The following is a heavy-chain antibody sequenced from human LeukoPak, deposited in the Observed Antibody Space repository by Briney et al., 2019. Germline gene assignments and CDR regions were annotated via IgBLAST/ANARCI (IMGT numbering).Heavy chain of an antibody. J-gene: IGHJ4*02. V-gene: IGHV3-21*04. Sequence: GGSLRLSCAASGFTFSSYSMNWVRQAPGKGLEWVSSISSSSSYIYYADSVKGRFTISRDNAKNSLYLQMNSLRAEDTALYYCARSGFHYDGSGYYYVYWGQGTLVIVSS. D-gene: IGHD3-22*01. CDR2: ISSSSSYI. CDR3: ARSGFHYDGSGYYYVY. CDR1: GFTFSSYS.